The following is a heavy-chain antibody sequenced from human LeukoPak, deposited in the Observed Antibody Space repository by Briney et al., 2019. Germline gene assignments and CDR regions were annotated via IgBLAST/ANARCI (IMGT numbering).Heavy chain of an antibody. J-gene: IGHJ6*03. CDR3: AKDGDAYTEFYYYYMDV. CDR1: GFTFSDYG. Sequence: GRSLRLSCAASGFTFSDYGLHWVRQAPGKGLEWVALIWHDGSNKYYADSVMGRFTISRDNSKNTLYLQMNSLSAEDTAMYYCAKDGDAYTEFYYYYMDVWGKGTTVTVSS. CDR2: IWHDGSNK. D-gene: IGHD5-24*01. V-gene: IGHV3-33*06.